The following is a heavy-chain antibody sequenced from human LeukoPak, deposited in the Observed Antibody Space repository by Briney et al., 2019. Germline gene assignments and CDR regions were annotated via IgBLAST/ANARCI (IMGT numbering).Heavy chain of an antibody. Sequence: GGSLRLSCAASGFIVSSNYMSWVREAPGKGLGWGSVIYAGGSTYYADSVKGRFTISRDNSKNTLYLQMNRRRTEDTAVYYCAREATGTGGYFDCWGQGTLVTVSS. J-gene: IGHJ4*02. V-gene: IGHV3-66*02. CDR1: GFIVSSNY. CDR2: IYAGGST. CDR3: AREATGTGGYFDC. D-gene: IGHD4-17*01.